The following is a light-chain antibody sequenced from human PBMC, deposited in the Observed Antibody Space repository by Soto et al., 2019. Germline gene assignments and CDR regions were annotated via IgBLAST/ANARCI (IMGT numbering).Light chain of an antibody. CDR1: QSVSKYS. J-gene: IGKJ5*01. V-gene: IGKV3-20*01. CDR2: GAS. Sequence: EIVLTQSPGALSLSPGERATLSCRASQSVSKYSLAWYQQKPGQAPRLLIYGASIRATGIPDRFSGRGSGTDFTLTISRLEPEDFAVYYCQQFGSSPPITFGQGTRLENK. CDR3: QQFGSSPPIT.